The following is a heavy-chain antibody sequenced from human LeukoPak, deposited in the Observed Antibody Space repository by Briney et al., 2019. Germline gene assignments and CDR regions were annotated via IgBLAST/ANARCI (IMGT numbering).Heavy chain of an antibody. Sequence: ASVKVSCKTSGYTFTGNHIHWVRQAPGQGLELMGWINPYSGGTNYAQKFQGRVTVTRDTSISTAYMELSRLRSDDTAVYYCGRGGYSYGDFDYWGQGTLVSVSA. CDR1: GYTFTGNH. CDR2: INPYSGGT. J-gene: IGHJ4*02. CDR3: GRGGYSYGDFDY. V-gene: IGHV1-2*02. D-gene: IGHD5-18*01.